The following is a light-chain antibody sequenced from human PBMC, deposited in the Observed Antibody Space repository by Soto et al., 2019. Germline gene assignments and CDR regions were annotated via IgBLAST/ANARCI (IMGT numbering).Light chain of an antibody. V-gene: IGKV4-1*01. CDR3: QQYYATPFT. Sequence: DIVMTQSPDSLAVSLGERTTINCKSSQSVLFSSNNNNYLAWYQQKPGQPPKLLLYWASTRESGVPDRFSGSGSGTDFSLTISSPQAEDVAVYYCQQYYATPFTFVPGTKVDI. CDR2: WAS. J-gene: IGKJ3*01. CDR1: QSVLFSSNNNNY.